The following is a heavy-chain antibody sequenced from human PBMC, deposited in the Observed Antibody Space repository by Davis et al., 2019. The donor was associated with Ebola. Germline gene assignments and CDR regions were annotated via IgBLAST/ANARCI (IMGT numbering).Heavy chain of an antibody. CDR1: GFTFSSYS. CDR3: ATETVASGYYFYGMDV. J-gene: IGHJ6*02. V-gene: IGHV3-15*07. CDR2: IRSNTDGGTT. Sequence: GESLKISCAASGFTFSSYSMNWVRQAPGKGLEWVGRIRSNTDGGTTDYAAPVKGRFTVSRDDSKNTLFLQMNSLKTEDTAVYYCATETVASGYYFYGMDVWGQGTTVTVSS. D-gene: IGHD6-19*01.